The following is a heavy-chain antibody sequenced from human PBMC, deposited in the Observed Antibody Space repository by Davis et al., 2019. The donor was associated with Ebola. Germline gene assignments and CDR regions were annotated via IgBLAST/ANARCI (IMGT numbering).Heavy chain of an antibody. V-gene: IGHV1-18*01. D-gene: IGHD4-11*01. Sequence: ASVKVSCKASGYTFTSYGISWVRQAPGQGLEWMGWISAYNGNTNYAQKLQGRVTMTTDTSTSTAYMELRSLRSDDTAVYYCARDPLGLQSGHYYYFDYWGQGTLVTVSS. CDR3: ARDPLGLQSGHYYYFDY. CDR2: ISAYNGNT. J-gene: IGHJ4*02. CDR1: GYTFTSYG.